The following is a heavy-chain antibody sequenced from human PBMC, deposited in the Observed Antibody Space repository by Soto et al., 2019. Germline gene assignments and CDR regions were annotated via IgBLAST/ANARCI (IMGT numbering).Heavy chain of an antibody. CDR3: ARRLRQLVEGYYFDY. CDR2: IYYSGST. J-gene: IGHJ4*02. V-gene: IGHV4-39*01. CDR1: GGSISSSSYY. Sequence: PSETLSLTCTVSGGSISSSSYYWGWIRQPPGKGLEWIGSIYYSGSTYYNPSLKSRVTISVDTSKNQFSLKLSSVTAADTAVYYCARRLRQLVEGYYFDYWGQGTLVTVSS. D-gene: IGHD6-6*01.